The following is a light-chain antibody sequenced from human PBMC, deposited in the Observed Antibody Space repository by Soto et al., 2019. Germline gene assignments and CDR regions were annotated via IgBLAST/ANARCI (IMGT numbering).Light chain of an antibody. Sequence: NFMLTQPHSFSESPGNTVTTSCTRTSGSVPSNYVQWDQRRPVSAPSLLIYEDDQRSSGVPDRFSGSIDSSSNSASLTVSGLKPEDEADYYCQCFDNNNFKWVFGGGTKVTVL. V-gene: IGLV6-57*03. CDR3: QCFDNNNFKWV. CDR1: SGSVPSNY. J-gene: IGLJ3*02. CDR2: EDD.